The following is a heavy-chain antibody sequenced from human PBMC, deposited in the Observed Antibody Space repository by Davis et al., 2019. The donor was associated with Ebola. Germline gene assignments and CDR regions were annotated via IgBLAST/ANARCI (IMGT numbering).Heavy chain of an antibody. D-gene: IGHD3-10*01. CDR3: ALNSGSYYTGLDY. Sequence: SETLSLTCAVSGDSINSHYWSWIRQPPGKGLEWIGSIYYSGTSNYNPSLKSRVTISLDTSKTQFSLRVNSVTTADTAVYYCALNSGSYYTGLDYWGQGTLVTVSS. J-gene: IGHJ4*02. CDR2: IYYSGTS. V-gene: IGHV4-59*11. CDR1: GDSINSHY.